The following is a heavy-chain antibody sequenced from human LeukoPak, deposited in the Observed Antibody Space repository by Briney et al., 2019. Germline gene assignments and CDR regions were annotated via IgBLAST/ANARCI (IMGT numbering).Heavy chain of an antibody. D-gene: IGHD6-13*01. CDR1: GGTFSNYA. Sequence: SVKVSCKASGGTFSNYAISWVRQAPGQGLEWMGRIIPILGITNYAQKFQGRVTITADKSTSTAYMELSSLRFEDTAVYYCARGFSSWYDYWGQGTLVTVSS. CDR2: IIPILGIT. V-gene: IGHV1-69*04. CDR3: ARGFSSWYDY. J-gene: IGHJ4*02.